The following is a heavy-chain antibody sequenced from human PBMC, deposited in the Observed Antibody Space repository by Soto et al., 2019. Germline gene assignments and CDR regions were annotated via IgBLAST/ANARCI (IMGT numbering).Heavy chain of an antibody. CDR1: GYTFTSYG. CDR3: ARGGFYDSSGARNYYYYGMNV. CDR2: ISAYDGYT. J-gene: IGHJ6*02. V-gene: IGHV1-18*01. Sequence: QVQLVQSGAEVKEPGASVKVSCKASGYTFTSYGINWVRQAPGQGLEWLGWISAYDGYTNYAQILQGRVSMTTDTSTKTAYMALRSVRSDETAMYYCARGGFYDSSGARNYYYYGMNVWGQGTAVTVSS. D-gene: IGHD3-22*01.